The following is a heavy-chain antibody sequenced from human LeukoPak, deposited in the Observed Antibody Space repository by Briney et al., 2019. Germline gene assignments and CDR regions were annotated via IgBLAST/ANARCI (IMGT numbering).Heavy chain of an antibody. J-gene: IGHJ6*02. CDR1: GGSIRSYSITTSY. CDR2: IYYTGST. V-gene: IGHV4-59*08. CDR3: ARHVGGSGGINYYGLDV. D-gene: IGHD3-10*01. Sequence: SETLSLTCTVSGGSIRSYSITTSYWRWIRQPPGKGLEWIGYIYYTGSTNYNPSLKSRVTISVDTSKNQFPLKLSSVTAADTAVYYCARHVGGSGGINYYGLDVWGQGTTVTVSS.